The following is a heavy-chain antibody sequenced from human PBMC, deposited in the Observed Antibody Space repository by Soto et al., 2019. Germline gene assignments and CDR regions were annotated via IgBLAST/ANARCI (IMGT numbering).Heavy chain of an antibody. CDR1: GYTFSSYA. CDR3: ARDTGDGTFDF. J-gene: IGHJ4*02. CDR2: INAGYGNT. V-gene: IGHV1-3*01. Sequence: GASVKVSFKASGYTFSSYAMHWVLHAPGQRLELMGWINAGYGNTKSSQKFQDRVTISRDTSASTAYMELTSLRSEDTAVYYCARDTGDGTFDFWGQGTLVTVSS. D-gene: IGHD7-27*01.